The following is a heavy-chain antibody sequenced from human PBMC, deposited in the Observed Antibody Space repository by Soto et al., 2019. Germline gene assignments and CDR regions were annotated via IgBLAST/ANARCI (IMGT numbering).Heavy chain of an antibody. D-gene: IGHD1-26*01. Sequence: ASVKVSCKSSGYTFTSYYMHWVRQAPGQGLEWMGRINPSNGSTSYAQKLQGRVTMTTDTSTSTAYMELRSLRSDDTAVYYCARRAWAGNGMDVWGQGTTVTVS. V-gene: IGHV1-46*01. J-gene: IGHJ6*02. CDR1: GYTFTSYY. CDR3: ARRAWAGNGMDV. CDR2: INPSNGST.